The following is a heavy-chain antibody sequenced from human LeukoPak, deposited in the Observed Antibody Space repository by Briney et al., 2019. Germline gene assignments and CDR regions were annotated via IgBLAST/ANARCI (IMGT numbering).Heavy chain of an antibody. CDR1: GGSISSGSYY. D-gene: IGHD1-26*01. CDR2: IYTSGST. V-gene: IGHV4-61*02. J-gene: IGHJ3*02. CDR3: AKDLYTKWELLHGAFDI. Sequence: PSETLSLTCTVSGGSISSGSYYWSWIRQPAGKGLEWIGRIYTSGSTNYNPSLKSRVTISVDTSKNQFSLKLSSVTAADTAVYYCAKDLYTKWELLHGAFDIWGQGTMVTVSS.